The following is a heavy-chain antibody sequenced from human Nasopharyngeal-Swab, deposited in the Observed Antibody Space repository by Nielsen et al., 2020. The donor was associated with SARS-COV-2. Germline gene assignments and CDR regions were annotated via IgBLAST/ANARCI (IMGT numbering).Heavy chain of an antibody. Sequence: ASVKVSCKASGYTFTSYGISWVRQAPGQGLEWMGWISAYNGNTNYAQKLQGRVTMTTDTSTSTAYMELRSLRSDDTAVHYCARDRGDSGSYYSRKKNYYYYYGMDVWGQGTTVTVSS. CDR3: ARDRGDSGSYYSRKKNYYYYYGMDV. CDR1: GYTFTSYG. V-gene: IGHV1-18*01. D-gene: IGHD3-10*01. J-gene: IGHJ6*02. CDR2: ISAYNGNT.